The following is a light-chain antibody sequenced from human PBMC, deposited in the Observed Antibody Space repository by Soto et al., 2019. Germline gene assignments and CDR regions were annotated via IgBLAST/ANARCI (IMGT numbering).Light chain of an antibody. CDR2: DVS. V-gene: IGLV2-14*01. CDR1: SCDVGGYNY. CDR3: SSYTSSSTV. J-gene: IGLJ2*01. Sequence: QSALTQPASMSGSPGQSITISCTGTSCDVGGYNYVSWYQQHPGKAPKLMIYDVSNRPSGVSNRFSGSKSGNTASLTISGLQAEDEADYYCSSYTSSSTVFGGGTKLTVL.